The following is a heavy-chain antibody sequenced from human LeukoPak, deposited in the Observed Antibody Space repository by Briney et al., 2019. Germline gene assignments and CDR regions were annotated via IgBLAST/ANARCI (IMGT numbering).Heavy chain of an antibody. D-gene: IGHD1-26*01. J-gene: IGHJ4*02. CDR2: ISYDGFNK. Sequence: GGSLRLSCAASGFIFSSYAMHWVRQAPGKGLEWVALISYDGFNKDYADSVKGRFTNSRDNSKNTLYLQMNSLRPEDTAVYYCARSFGGSYPHFDYWGQGTLVTVSS. V-gene: IGHV3-30-3*01. CDR1: GFIFSSYA. CDR3: ARSFGGSYPHFDY.